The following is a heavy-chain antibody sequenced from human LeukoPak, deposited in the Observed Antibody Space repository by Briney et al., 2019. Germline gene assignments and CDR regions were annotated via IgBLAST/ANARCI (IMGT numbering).Heavy chain of an antibody. V-gene: IGHV4-4*02. Sequence: SETPSLTCAVSGGSISSSNWWSWVRQPPGKGLEWIGEIYHSGSTNYNPSLKSRVTISVDKSKNQFSLKLSSVTAADTAVYYCASWFYGDYVYYFDYWGQGTLVTVSS. CDR1: GGSISSSNW. D-gene: IGHD4-17*01. CDR3: ASWFYGDYVYYFDY. CDR2: IYHSGST. J-gene: IGHJ4*02.